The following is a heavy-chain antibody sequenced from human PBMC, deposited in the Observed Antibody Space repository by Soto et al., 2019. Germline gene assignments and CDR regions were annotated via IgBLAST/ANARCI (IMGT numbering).Heavy chain of an antibody. V-gene: IGHV1-2*02. D-gene: IGHD3-16*01. CDR1: GYIFNGYY. CDR2: INPNSGGT. CDR3: GRDIGGISRIDY. J-gene: IGHJ4*02. Sequence: ASVKVSWKASGYIFNGYYIQWERQVPGQGLEWMGWINPNSGGTNFAQKFEGRITMTRDPSISTAYMELSGLRFGDSALYYCGRDIGGISRIDYWGQGTPVTVSS.